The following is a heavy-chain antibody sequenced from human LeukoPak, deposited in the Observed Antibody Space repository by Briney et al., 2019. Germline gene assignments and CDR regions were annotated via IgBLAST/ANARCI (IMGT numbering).Heavy chain of an antibody. V-gene: IGHV3-15*01. Sequence: GGSLRLSCAASGFTFSNAWMSWVRQAPGKGLEWVGCIKSKTDGGTTDYAAPVKGRFTISRDDSKNTLYLQMNSLKTEDTAVYYCTTLKHDYVWGSYRTAEYYFDYWGQGTLVTVSS. CDR3: TTLKHDYVWGSYRTAEYYFDY. CDR2: IKSKTDGGTT. J-gene: IGHJ4*02. CDR1: GFTFSNAW. D-gene: IGHD3-16*02.